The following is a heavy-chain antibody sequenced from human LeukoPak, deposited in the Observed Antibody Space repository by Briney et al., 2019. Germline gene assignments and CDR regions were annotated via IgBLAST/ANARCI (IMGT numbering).Heavy chain of an antibody. Sequence: SETLSLTCTVSGGSISSYYWSWIRQPAGKGLEWIGRIHTSGSTNYNPSLKSRVTMSVDTSKNQFSLKLSSVTAADTAVYYCARVICSGGSCRFDYWGQGTLVTVSS. CDR3: ARVICSGGSCRFDY. J-gene: IGHJ4*02. V-gene: IGHV4-4*07. CDR1: GGSISSYY. D-gene: IGHD2-15*01. CDR2: IHTSGST.